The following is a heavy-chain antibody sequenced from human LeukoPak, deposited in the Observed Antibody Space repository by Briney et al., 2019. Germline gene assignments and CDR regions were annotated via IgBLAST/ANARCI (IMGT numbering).Heavy chain of an antibody. D-gene: IGHD3-16*01. J-gene: IGHJ3*01. CDR2: IYYTGTT. Sequence: SETPSLTCTVSGGSISGTYYWSWIRQPPGKGLEWIGYIYYTGTTDSNPSLKSRVTISLDTSKNQFSLNLSSVTAADTAVYYCARRWVYDKRAFDAWGQGTMVTVSS. V-gene: IGHV4-59*08. CDR1: GGSISGTYY. CDR3: ARRWVYDKRAFDA.